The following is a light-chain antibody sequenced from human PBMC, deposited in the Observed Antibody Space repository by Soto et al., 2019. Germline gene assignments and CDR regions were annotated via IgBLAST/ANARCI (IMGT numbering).Light chain of an antibody. CDR1: QGISSY. J-gene: IGKJ1*01. CDR2: AAS. CDR3: QQYYSYPPT. Sequence: AIRMTQSPSSLSASTGDRVTITCLASQGISSYLAWYQQKPGKAPELLIYAASTLQSGVPSRFSGSGSGTDFTLTISCLQSEDFATYYCQQYYSYPPTFGQGTKVDIK. V-gene: IGKV1-8*01.